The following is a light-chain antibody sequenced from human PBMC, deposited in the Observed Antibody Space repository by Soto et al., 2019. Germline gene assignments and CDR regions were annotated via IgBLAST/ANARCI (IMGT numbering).Light chain of an antibody. J-gene: IGKJ4*01. V-gene: IGKV1-9*01. CDR1: QAIYSD. Sequence: DIQLTQSPSFLSASVGDRVTITCRASQAIYSDLAWYQQKPGRAPNLLIYDASTLQSGVPSTFSGSGSGTEFTLTISSLQPEDFATYDCQQLNDYPLTFGGGTKVEIK. CDR3: QQLNDYPLT. CDR2: DAS.